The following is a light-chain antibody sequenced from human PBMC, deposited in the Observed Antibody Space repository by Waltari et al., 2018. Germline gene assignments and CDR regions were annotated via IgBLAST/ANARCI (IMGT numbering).Light chain of an antibody. Sequence: DIQMTQSPSSVSASIGDRVTITCRASHNINTWLAWYQQKTGKGPNLLIFGASSVQTGVPSRFSGSRSGTFFTLTINGLQPEDSATYFCQQGSSVPPTFGQGTIVEVK. CDR3: QQGSSVPPT. CDR2: GAS. J-gene: IGKJ1*01. V-gene: IGKV1-12*01. CDR1: HNINTW.